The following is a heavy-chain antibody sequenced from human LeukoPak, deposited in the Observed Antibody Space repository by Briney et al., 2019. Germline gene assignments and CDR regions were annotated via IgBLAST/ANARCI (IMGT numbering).Heavy chain of an antibody. CDR3: ARVPYYYDSSGGYFDY. CDR2: IIPIFGTA. V-gene: IGHV1-69*13. CDR1: GGTFSSYA. J-gene: IGHJ4*02. D-gene: IGHD3-22*01. Sequence: SVKVSCKASGGTFSSYAISWVRQAPGQGLEWMGGIIPIFGTANYAQKFQGRVTITADESTSTAYMELSSLRSEDTAVYYCARVPYYYDSSGGYFDYWGQGTLVTVSS.